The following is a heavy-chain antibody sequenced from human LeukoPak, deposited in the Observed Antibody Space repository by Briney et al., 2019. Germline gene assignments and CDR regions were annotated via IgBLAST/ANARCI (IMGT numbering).Heavy chain of an antibody. D-gene: IGHD2-15*01. CDR2: IYYSGST. J-gene: IGHJ4*02. CDR3: ARGRGSGGSADS. Sequence: PSETLSLTCTVSGGSISSYYWSWIRQPPGKGLEWIGYIYYSGSTNYNPSLKSRVTISVDTSKNQFSLKLSSVTAADTAVYYCARGRGSGGSADSWGQGTLVTVSS. CDR1: GGSISSYY. V-gene: IGHV4-59*08.